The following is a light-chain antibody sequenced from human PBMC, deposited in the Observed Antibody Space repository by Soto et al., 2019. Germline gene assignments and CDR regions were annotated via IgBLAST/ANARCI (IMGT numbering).Light chain of an antibody. CDR3: QQSSKTPLT. Sequence: DVQMTQSPSSLSASVGDRVTITCRASQNIDTYLNWFQRKPGKAPKLLIYRASSLHSGVPSRFSGSGSGTDFTLTISSLQAEDFATYFCQQSSKTPLTFGGGTKVDI. V-gene: IGKV1-39*01. CDR2: RAS. CDR1: QNIDTY. J-gene: IGKJ4*01.